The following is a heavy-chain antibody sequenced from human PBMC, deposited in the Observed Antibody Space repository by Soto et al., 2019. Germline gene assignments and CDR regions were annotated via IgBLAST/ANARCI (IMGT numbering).Heavy chain of an antibody. CDR2: ISGGGSST. Sequence: GGYLRLSCAASGFTFSSYAMSWVRQAPGKGLEWVSAISGGGSSTYYADSVKGRFTISRDNSKNTLYLQMNSLRAEDTAVYYCSKDDPGDLLRDCYDPWGQGTLVTGSS. CDR1: GFTFSSYA. CDR3: SKDDPGDLLRDCYDP. J-gene: IGHJ5*02. D-gene: IGHD1-26*01. V-gene: IGHV3-23*01.